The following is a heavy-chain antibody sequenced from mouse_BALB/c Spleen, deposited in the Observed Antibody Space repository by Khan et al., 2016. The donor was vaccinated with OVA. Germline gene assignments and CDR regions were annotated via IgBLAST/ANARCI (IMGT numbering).Heavy chain of an antibody. CDR1: GFIFSSYA. D-gene: IGHD1-1*01. V-gene: IGHV5-6*01. CDR3: TRHNYGPFAY. Sequence: EVELVESGGDLVKPGGSLKLSCSASGFIFSSYAMSWVRQTPEKRLEWVATISSGGDYIYYPDTVKGRFTISRDNTKSTLYLQMSSLKSEDTAMYYCTRHNYGPFAYWGQGTLVTVSA. CDR2: ISSGGDYI. J-gene: IGHJ3*01.